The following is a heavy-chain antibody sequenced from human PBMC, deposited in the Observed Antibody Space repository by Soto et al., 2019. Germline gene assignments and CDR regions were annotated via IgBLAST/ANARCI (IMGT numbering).Heavy chain of an antibody. CDR2: ISGSGGST. V-gene: IGHV3-23*01. D-gene: IGHD3-3*01. Sequence: GGSLRLSCAASGFTFSSYAMSWVRQAPGKGLEWVSAISGSGGSTYYADSVKGRFTISRDNSKNTLYLQMKSLRAEDTAVYYCAKDLILQDYDFWSGYYPFDYWGQGTLVTVSS. CDR1: GFTFSSYA. CDR3: AKDLILQDYDFWSGYYPFDY. J-gene: IGHJ4*02.